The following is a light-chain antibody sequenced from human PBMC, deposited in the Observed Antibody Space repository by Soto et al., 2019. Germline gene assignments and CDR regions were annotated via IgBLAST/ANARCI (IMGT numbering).Light chain of an antibody. CDR2: LNSDGSH. V-gene: IGLV4-69*01. CDR1: SGHSNYA. J-gene: IGLJ2*01. Sequence: QPVLTQSPSASASLGASVKLTCTLSSGHSNYAIAWHQQQSEKGPRYLMKLNSDGSHSKGDGIPDLFSGSSSGAERYLTISILQSEDEADYYCQTWGSGIVVFGGGTQVTVL. CDR3: QTWGSGIVV.